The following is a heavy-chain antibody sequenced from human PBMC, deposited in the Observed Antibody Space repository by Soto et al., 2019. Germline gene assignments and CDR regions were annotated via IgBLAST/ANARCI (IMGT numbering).Heavy chain of an antibody. V-gene: IGHV4-30-4*01. CDR2: IYYSGST. D-gene: IGHD3-9*01. Sequence: TLSLTCTVSGGSISSGDYYWSWIRQPPGKGLEWIGYIYYSGSTYYNPSLKSRVTISVDTSKNQFSLKLSSVTAADTAVYFCARDFERSAIGPWGQGTSVTVSS. CDR3: ARDFERSAIGP. CDR1: GGSISSGDYY. J-gene: IGHJ5*02.